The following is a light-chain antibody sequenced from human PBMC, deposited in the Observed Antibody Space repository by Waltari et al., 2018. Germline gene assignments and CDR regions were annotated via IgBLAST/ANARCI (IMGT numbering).Light chain of an antibody. CDR2: DND. Sequence: QSVLTQPPSVSAAPGQRVTIPCSGSSSNIGSNYVSWYQQLPGTAPKLLILDNDKRPSGIPDRFSASKSGSSATLGITGLQTGDEADYYCGSWDSSLSNMEFGGGTRLTVL. J-gene: IGLJ3*02. V-gene: IGLV1-51*01. CDR1: SSNIGSNY. CDR3: GSWDSSLSNME.